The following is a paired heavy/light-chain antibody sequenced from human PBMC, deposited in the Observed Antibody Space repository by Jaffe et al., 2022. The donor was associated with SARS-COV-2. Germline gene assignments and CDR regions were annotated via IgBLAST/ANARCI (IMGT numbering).Heavy chain of an antibody. Sequence: EVQLVESGGDLVQPGGSLRLSCAASGFTFSTYAMNWVRQTPGKGLEWVSAMSGSGDYTNYADSVRGRFTISRDNSKNTLYLQMNNLRAEDTAVYYCAKDFTGGGNYGYGNFQHWGQGTLVAVSS. CDR1: GFTFSTYA. CDR3: AKDFTGGGNYGYGNFQH. V-gene: IGHV3-23*04. J-gene: IGHJ1*01. D-gene: IGHD5-18*01. CDR2: MSGSGDYT.
Light chain of an antibody. V-gene: IGKV3-11*01. Sequence: EIVLTQSPATLSLSPGERATLSCRASQSVRSYLAWYQQKPGQAPRLLIYDASNRATGIPARFSGSGSGTDFTLSISSLEPEDFAVYYCQHRLIWPFTFGPGTTVDIK. CDR3: QHRLIWPFT. J-gene: IGKJ3*01. CDR1: QSVRSY. CDR2: DAS.